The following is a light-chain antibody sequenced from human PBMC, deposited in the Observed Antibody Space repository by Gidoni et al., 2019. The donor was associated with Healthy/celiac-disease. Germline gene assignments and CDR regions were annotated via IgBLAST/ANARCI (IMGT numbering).Light chain of an antibody. CDR2: AAS. Sequence: DIQMTQSPASLSASVGDRVTITCRASQSISSYLHWYQQKPGKAPKLLIYAASSLQSGVPSRFSGSGSGTDFTLTISSLQPEDFATYYCQQSYSTPPFTFGPGTKVDIK. J-gene: IGKJ3*01. V-gene: IGKV1-39*01. CDR3: QQSYSTPPFT. CDR1: QSISSY.